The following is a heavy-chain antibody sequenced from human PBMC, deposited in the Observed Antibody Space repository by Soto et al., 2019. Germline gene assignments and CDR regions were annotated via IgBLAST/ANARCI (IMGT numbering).Heavy chain of an antibody. Sequence: QVQLVQSGPELKNPGASVKVACKASGFTFTSYGFSWVRQAPGQGLEWMGWVNAFNGKRNYAHNLQGRVTMTPDTSTSNAYMELRSLRSDDTAFYYCARDYDFWGGSLLHRGQGTLITVSS. CDR1: GFTFTSYG. CDR3: ARDYDFWGGSLLH. CDR2: VNAFNGKR. J-gene: IGHJ4*02. D-gene: IGHD3-3*01. V-gene: IGHV1-18*01.